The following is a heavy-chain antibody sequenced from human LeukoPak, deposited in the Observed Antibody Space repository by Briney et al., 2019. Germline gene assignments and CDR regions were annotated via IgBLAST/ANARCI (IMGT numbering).Heavy chain of an antibody. CDR1: GGSISSHY. V-gene: IGHV4-59*11. CDR3: ARGVYIAAAQYGY. CDR2: IYYSGTT. D-gene: IGHD6-13*01. Sequence: SETLSLTCTVSGGSISSHYWSWIRQPPGEGLEWVGYIYYSGTTNYNPSPKSRVTISVDTSKNQFSLKLSSVTAADTAVYYCARGVYIAAAQYGYWGQGTLVTVSS. J-gene: IGHJ4*02.